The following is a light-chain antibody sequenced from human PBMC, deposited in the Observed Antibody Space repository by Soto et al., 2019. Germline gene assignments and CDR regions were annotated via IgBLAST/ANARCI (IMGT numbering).Light chain of an antibody. V-gene: IGLV2-14*01. J-gene: IGLJ1*01. CDR2: DVY. Sequence: QSVLTQPASVSGSPGQSITISCTGTSSDIGFYNYVSWYQQRPGKVPKLIIYDVYNRPSGVSNRFSGSKSGNTASLTISGLQTEDEADYYCSSHTSYSTQVFGSGTKLTVL. CDR3: SSHTSYSTQV. CDR1: SSDIGFYNY.